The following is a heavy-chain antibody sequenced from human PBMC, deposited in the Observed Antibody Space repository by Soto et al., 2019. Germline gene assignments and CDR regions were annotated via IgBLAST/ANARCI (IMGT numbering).Heavy chain of an antibody. J-gene: IGHJ4*02. V-gene: IGHV3-30*18. Sequence: QVQLVESGGGVVQPGRSLRLSCAASGFTFSSYGMHWVRQAPGKGLEWVAVISYDGSNKYYADSVKGRFTISRDNSKNTLYLQMNSLRAEDTAVYYCAKDRGGYNSLGGYWGQGTLVTVSS. CDR3: AKDRGGYNSLGGY. CDR2: ISYDGSNK. D-gene: IGHD5-12*01. CDR1: GFTFSSYG.